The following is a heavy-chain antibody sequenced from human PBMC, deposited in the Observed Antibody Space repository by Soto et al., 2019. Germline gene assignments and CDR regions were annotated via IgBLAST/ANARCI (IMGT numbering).Heavy chain of an antibody. V-gene: IGHV3-48*03. CDR2: IGKSGSTI. CDR3: ARDDSSGYYFL. CDR1: GFIFSSYE. J-gene: IGHJ4*02. Sequence: PGGSLRLSCAASGFIFSSYEMHWVRQAPGKGLEWVSYIGKSGSTIFYSDSVKGRFTISRDNAKNSLYLQMNSLRAEDTAVYFCARDDSSGYYFLWGQGTLVTVSS. D-gene: IGHD3-22*01.